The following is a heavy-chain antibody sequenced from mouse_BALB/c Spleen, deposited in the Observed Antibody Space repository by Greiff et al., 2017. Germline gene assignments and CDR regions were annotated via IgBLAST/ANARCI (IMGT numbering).Heavy chain of an antibody. V-gene: IGHV1-7*01. CDR3: AREMGLAMITTYAMDY. D-gene: IGHD2-4*01. CDR2: INPSTGYT. J-gene: IGHJ4*01. CDR1: GYTFTSYW. Sequence: QVQLKESGAELAKPGASVKMSCKASGYTFTSYWMHWVKQRPGQGLEWIGYINPSTGYTEYNQKFKDKATLTADKSSSTAYMQLSSLTSEDSAVYYCAREMGLAMITTYAMDYWGQGTSVTVSS.